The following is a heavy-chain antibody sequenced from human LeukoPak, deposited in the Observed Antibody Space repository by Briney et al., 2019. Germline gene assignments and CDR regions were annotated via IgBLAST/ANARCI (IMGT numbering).Heavy chain of an antibody. J-gene: IGHJ4*02. CDR3: ARSEGGYSGYDFDY. Sequence: SETLSLTCAVYGGSFSGYYWSWIRQPPGKGLEWIGEINHSGSTNYNPSLTSRVTISVDTSKNQFSLKLSSVTAADTAVYYCARSEGGYSGYDFDYWGQGTLVTVSS. V-gene: IGHV4-34*01. D-gene: IGHD5-12*01. CDR1: GGSFSGYY. CDR2: INHSGST.